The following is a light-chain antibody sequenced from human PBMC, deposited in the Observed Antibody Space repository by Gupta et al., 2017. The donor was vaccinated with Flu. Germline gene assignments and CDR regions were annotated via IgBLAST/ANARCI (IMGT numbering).Light chain of an antibody. J-gene: IGKJ3*01. CDR2: LGS. Sequence: DIVMTQSPLSLPVTPGEPASISCRSSQSRLHSNGYNYLDWYLQKPGQSPQLLIYLGSNRATGVPDRFSGSGSGTDFTLKISRVEAEDVGVYYCKQSLQTPFTFGHGTKVDIK. V-gene: IGKV2-28*01. CDR1: QSRLHSNGYNY. CDR3: KQSLQTPFT.